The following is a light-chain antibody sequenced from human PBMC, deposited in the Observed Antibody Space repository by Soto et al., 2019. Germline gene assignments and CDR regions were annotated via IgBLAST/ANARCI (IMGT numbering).Light chain of an antibody. CDR2: EVT. CDR3: SSYAGSNNWV. J-gene: IGLJ3*02. CDR1: RSDIGGNHY. V-gene: IGLV2-8*01. Sequence: QSALTQPPSASGSPGQSVTISCTGTRSDIGGNHYVSWYQQHPGKAPKLIIYEVTQRPSGVPDRFSGSKSGNTASLTVSGLQADDEADYYCSSYAGSNNWVFGGGTKLTVL.